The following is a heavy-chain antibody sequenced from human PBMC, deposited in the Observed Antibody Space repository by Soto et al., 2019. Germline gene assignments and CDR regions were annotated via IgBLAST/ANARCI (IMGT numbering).Heavy chain of an antibody. CDR1: GFTFSSYA. CDR3: ARDASWTRIAAFISPSFYMDV. V-gene: IGHV3-64*01. D-gene: IGHD6-6*01. Sequence: EVQLVESGGGLVQPGGSLRLSCAASGFTFSSYAMHWVRQAPGKGLEYVSAISSNGGSTYYANSVKGTFTISRDNSKNTRCLQMGSLIADEMPVYYCARDASWTRIAAFISPSFYMDVWGKRTTVTVSS. CDR2: ISSNGGST. J-gene: IGHJ6*03.